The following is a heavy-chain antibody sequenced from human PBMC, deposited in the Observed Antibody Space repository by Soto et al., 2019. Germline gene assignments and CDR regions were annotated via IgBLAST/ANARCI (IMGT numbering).Heavy chain of an antibody. D-gene: IGHD3-22*01. CDR3: VRDRALDSSGHWFDT. V-gene: IGHV4-31*02. CDR1: GRPVSSGGYY. Sequence: SETLSLTXTVSGRPVSSGGYYWTWIRQHPGRGLEWIGYIYHIGSPYYNPSLENRVTISLDTSKNQFSLNLTSVTAADTAIYYCVRDRALDSSGHWFDTWGQGTLVTVSS. J-gene: IGHJ5*02. CDR2: IYHIGSP.